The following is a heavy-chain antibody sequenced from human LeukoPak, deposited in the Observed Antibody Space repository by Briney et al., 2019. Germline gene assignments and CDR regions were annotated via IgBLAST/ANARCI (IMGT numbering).Heavy chain of an antibody. V-gene: IGHV3-30*04. CDR3: AKVRSGGGDYYFDY. CDR2: ISYDGSNK. J-gene: IGHJ4*02. D-gene: IGHD2-21*02. Sequence: GRSLRLSCAASGFTFSSYAMHWVRQAPGKGLEWVAVISYDGSNKYYADSVKGRFTISRDNSKNTLYLQMNSLRAEDTAVYYCAKVRSGGGDYYFDYWGQGTLVTVSS. CDR1: GFTFSSYA.